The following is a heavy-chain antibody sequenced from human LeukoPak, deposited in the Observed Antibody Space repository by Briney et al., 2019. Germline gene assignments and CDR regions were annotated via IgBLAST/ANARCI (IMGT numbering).Heavy chain of an antibody. J-gene: IGHJ6*02. D-gene: IGHD5-12*01. CDR2: IYYSGST. V-gene: IGHV4-59*01. CDR1: GGSISSYY. Sequence: SETLSLTRTVSGGSISSYYWSWIRQPPGKGLEWIGYIYYSGSTNYNPSLKSRVTISVDTSKNQFSLKLSSVTAADTAVYYCAREWRVATIYYGMDVWGQGTTVTVSS. CDR3: AREWRVATIYYGMDV.